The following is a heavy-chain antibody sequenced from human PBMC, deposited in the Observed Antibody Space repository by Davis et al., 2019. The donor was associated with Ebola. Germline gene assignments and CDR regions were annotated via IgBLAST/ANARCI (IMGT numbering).Heavy chain of an antibody. Sequence: PGGSLRLSCAASGFTFSSYAMSWVRQAPGKGLEWVSAISGSGGSTYYADSVKGRFTISRDNAKNSLYLQMNSLRAEDTAVYYCARATGDGWFDPWGQGTLVTVSS. V-gene: IGHV3-23*01. CDR1: GFTFSSYA. CDR2: ISGSGGST. CDR3: ARATGDGWFDP. D-gene: IGHD7-27*01. J-gene: IGHJ5*02.